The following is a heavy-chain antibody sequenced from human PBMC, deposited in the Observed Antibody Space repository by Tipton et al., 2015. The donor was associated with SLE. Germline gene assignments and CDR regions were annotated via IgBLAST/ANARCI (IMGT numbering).Heavy chain of an antibody. CDR3: ARDGDYTSSWSHFGGSFDN. CDR1: GVSISSGNYY. CDR2: LSISGTT. Sequence: TLSLTCSVSGVSISSGNYYWSWIRQPAGKGLEWIGHLSISGTTNYNPSLKSRVSISVDTSKNQFSLKLTSVTAADTAIYYCARDGDYTSSWSHFGGSFDNWGQGTMVTVSS. J-gene: IGHJ3*02. V-gene: IGHV4-61*09. D-gene: IGHD6-13*01.